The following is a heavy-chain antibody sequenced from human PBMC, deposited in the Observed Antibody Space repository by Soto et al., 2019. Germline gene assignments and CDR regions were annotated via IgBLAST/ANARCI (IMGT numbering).Heavy chain of an antibody. V-gene: IGHV4-34*01. CDR3: ARGGHCSGGSCGLDDAFDI. D-gene: IGHD2-15*01. Sequence: QVQLQQWGAGLFKPSETLSLTCAVYGGSFSGYYWSWIRQPPGKGLEWIGEINHSGSTNYNPSLKSRVTISVDTSKNQFSLKLSSVTAADTAVYYCARGGHCSGGSCGLDDAFDIWGQGTMVTVSS. CDR2: INHSGST. J-gene: IGHJ3*02. CDR1: GGSFSGYY.